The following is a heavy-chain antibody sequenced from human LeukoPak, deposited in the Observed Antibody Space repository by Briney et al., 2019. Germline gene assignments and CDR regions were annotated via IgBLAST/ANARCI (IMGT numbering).Heavy chain of an antibody. J-gene: IGHJ4*02. D-gene: IGHD2-15*01. CDR1: GFTFSHVW. CDR3: AAEWDIGADPDVRLDY. V-gene: IGHV3-15*01. Sequence: GGSLRLSCSASGFTFSHVWMAWVRQAPGRGLEWIGRSQTRLENEATYYAAAVKGRFIISRDDSKNTLYLEMNSLQAEVTAVYYCAAEWDIGADPDVRLDYWGQGSLVTVSS. CDR2: SQTRLENEAT.